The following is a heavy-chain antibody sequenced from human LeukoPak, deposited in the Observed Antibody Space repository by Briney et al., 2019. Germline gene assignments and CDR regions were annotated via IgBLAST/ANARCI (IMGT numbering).Heavy chain of an antibody. CDR3: AKDKGLNGQQLVLPDY. D-gene: IGHD6-13*01. CDR1: GFTFSDYA. CDR2: ISYDGSYK. Sequence: GRSLRLSCAASGFTFSDYAVHWVRQAPGKGLEWVAVISYDGSYKYYADSVKGRFTISRDNSKNTLYLQMNSLRAEDTAVYYCAKDKGLNGQQLVLPDYWGQGTLVTVSS. V-gene: IGHV3-30-3*01. J-gene: IGHJ4*02.